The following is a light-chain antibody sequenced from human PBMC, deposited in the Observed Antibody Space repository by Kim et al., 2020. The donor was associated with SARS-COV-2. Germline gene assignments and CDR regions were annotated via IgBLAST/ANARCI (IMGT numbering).Light chain of an antibody. CDR2: QDS. J-gene: IGLJ3*02. CDR1: KLGDKY. V-gene: IGLV3-1*01. Sequence: SYELTQPPSVSVSPGQTASITCSGDKLGDKYACWYQQKPGQSPVLVIYQDSKRPSGIPERFSGSNSGNTATLTIRGTQAMDEADYYCQAWDSITAVFGGG. CDR3: QAWDSITAV.